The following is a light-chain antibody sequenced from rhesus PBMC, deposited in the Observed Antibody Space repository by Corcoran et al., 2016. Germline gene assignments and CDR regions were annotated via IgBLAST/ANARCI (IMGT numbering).Light chain of an antibody. CDR3: VQGSNVPWT. Sequence: DVVMTQSPLSLPVTPGQPASISCRSSQSLVHSDGQTYLNWLQQKPGQPTRRLIYQISNRESGVPGRFRGRGAGTDFTLKISSVEAEEVGVYSCVQGSNVPWTFGQGTKVEIK. CDR2: QIS. V-gene: IGKV2S8*01. J-gene: IGKJ1*01. CDR1: QSLVHSDGQTY.